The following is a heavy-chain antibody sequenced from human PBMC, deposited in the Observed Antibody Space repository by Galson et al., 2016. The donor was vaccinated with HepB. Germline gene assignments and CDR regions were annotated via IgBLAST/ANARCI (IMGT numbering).Heavy chain of an antibody. J-gene: IGHJ1*01. Sequence: SMISSCAASCITFSSYAIRWVRLPPGRGLQWVSAISSGGTTYYADSVTGRFTISRDNSKNTLSLQMNSLGAEDTAVYYCAKDRDITWYEKYFQHWGQGTLVTVSS. D-gene: IGHD6-13*01. CDR3: AKDRDITWYEKYFQH. CDR2: ISSGGTT. CDR1: CITFSSYA. V-gene: IGHV3-23*01.